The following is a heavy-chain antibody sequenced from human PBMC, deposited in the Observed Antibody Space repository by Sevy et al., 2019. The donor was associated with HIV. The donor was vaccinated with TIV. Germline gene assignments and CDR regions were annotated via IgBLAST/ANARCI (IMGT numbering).Heavy chain of an antibody. Sequence: ASVKVSCKASGYFFTGYYLHWVRQTPGQRLEWMGRINPNSGGTNYAQNFQGRVTMTRDTSISTAYMELGRLRSDDTAVYYCARGGGYSSGWWTFDYWGQGTLVTVSS. D-gene: IGHD6-19*01. CDR2: INPNSGGT. J-gene: IGHJ4*02. CDR1: GYFFTGYY. V-gene: IGHV1-2*06. CDR3: ARGGGYSSGWWTFDY.